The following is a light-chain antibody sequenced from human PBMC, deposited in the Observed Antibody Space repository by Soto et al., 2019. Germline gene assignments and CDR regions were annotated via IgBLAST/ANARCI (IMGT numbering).Light chain of an antibody. CDR1: XSXVXXXXX. CDR2: EVT. CDR3: SSHADSYNWV. J-gene: IGLJ3*02. Sequence: QSALTQPXXASXXXXXSXXXXXXXXXSXVXXXXXXXXXXXHXXKXXXXXIYEVTKRPSXVXDRFSGSKSGNTASLTVSGXQAEDEADYYCSSHADSYNWVFGGGTKLTVL. V-gene: IGLV2-8*01.